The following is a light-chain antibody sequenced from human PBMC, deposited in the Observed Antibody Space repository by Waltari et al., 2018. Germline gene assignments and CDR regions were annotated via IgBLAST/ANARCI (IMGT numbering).Light chain of an antibody. CDR1: QSVGRY. Sequence: EIVLTQSPGTLSLSPGERATLSCRASQSVGRYLAWYQQKPGQAPRLLIYDASTRATGIPDRCSGSGSGTDFSLTISRLESEDVAVYYCQKYVNLPATFGQGTKVEIK. CDR3: QKYVNLPAT. J-gene: IGKJ1*01. V-gene: IGKV3-20*01. CDR2: DAS.